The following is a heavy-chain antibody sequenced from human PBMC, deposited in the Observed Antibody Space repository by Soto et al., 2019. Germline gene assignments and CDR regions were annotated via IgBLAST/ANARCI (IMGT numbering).Heavy chain of an antibody. CDR3: AREGGDGYNLLNWFDP. J-gene: IGHJ5*02. V-gene: IGHV3-74*01. CDR1: GFTFSSYW. D-gene: IGHD2-21*01. Sequence: EVQLVESGGGLVQPGGSLRLSCAASGFTFSSYWMHWVRQAPGKGLVWVSRINSDGSSTSYADSVKGRFTISRDNAKNTLYLQMNSLRAEDTAVYYCAREGGDGYNLLNWFDPWGQGTLVTVSS. CDR2: INSDGSST.